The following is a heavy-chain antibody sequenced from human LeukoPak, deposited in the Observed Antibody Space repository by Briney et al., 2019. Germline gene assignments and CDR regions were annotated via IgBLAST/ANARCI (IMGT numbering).Heavy chain of an antibody. CDR2: ISYDGSNK. CDR1: GFTFSSYG. CDR3: AKGGWWELPGFDY. V-gene: IGHV3-30*18. D-gene: IGHD1-26*01. J-gene: IGHJ4*02. Sequence: GGSLRLSCAASGFTFSSYGMHWVRQAPGKGLEWVAVISYDGSNKYYADSVKGRFTISRDNSKNTLYLQMNSLRAEDTAVYYCAKGGWWELPGFDYWGQGTLVTVSS.